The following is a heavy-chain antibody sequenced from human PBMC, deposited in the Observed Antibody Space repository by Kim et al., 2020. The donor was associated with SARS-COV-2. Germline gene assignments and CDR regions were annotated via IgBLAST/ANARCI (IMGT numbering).Heavy chain of an antibody. J-gene: IGHJ4*01. CDR2: ISGSGVIT. D-gene: IGHD3-10*01. CDR3: SKVSGSGTYFDY. Sequence: GGSLRLSCAASGFTFSTYAMSWVRQAPGKGLEWVSLISGSGVITYYADSVKGRFTLSRDNSKNTLYLQINSLIAEGTAIYYCSKVSGSGTYFDYCGYVT. V-gene: IGHV3-23*01. CDR1: GFTFSTYA.